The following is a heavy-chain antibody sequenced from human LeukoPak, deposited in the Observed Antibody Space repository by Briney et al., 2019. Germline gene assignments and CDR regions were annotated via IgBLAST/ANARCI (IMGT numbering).Heavy chain of an antibody. CDR1: GGSISSSSYY. CDR3: ARQQSVTTVDY. D-gene: IGHD4-11*01. V-gene: IGHV4-39*01. CDR2: IYYSGST. Sequence: SETLSLTCTVSGGSISSSSYYWGWIRQPPGKGLEWIGSIYYSGSTYYNPSLKSRVTISVDTSKDRSSLKLASVTAADTPVYYCARQQSVTTVDYWGQGTLVTVSS. J-gene: IGHJ4*02.